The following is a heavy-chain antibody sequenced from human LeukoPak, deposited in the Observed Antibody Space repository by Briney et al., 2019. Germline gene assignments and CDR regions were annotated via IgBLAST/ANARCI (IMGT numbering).Heavy chain of an antibody. Sequence: PSETLSLTCTVSGGSISSSIYYWGWIRQPPGKGLEWIGSIYYSGSTYYNPSLKSRVTISVDTSKNQFSLKLSSVTAADTAVYYCARDYSRSGYSGYDYGGYFDYWGQGTLVTVSS. D-gene: IGHD5-12*01. CDR2: IYYSGST. CDR1: GGSISSSIYY. V-gene: IGHV4-39*02. CDR3: ARDYSRSGYSGYDYGGYFDY. J-gene: IGHJ4*02.